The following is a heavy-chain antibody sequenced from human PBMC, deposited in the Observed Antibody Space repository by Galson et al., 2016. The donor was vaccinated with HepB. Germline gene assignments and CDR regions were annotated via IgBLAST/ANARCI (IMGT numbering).Heavy chain of an antibody. Sequence: SLRLSCAASGFTFSSFGMYWVRQAPGKGLEWVAVIWYDGSNKYYADSVKGRFTISRDNSKNTLYLQMNSLRAEDTAVYYCARDRDTILSYYGMEVWGQGTTVTVSS. D-gene: IGHD3-9*01. CDR1: GFTFSSFG. V-gene: IGHV3-33*01. CDR3: ARDRDTILSYYGMEV. CDR2: IWYDGSNK. J-gene: IGHJ6*02.